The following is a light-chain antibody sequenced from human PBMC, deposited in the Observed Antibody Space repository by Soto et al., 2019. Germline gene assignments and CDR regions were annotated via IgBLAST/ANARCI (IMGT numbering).Light chain of an antibody. CDR1: QSISSW. Sequence: DIPMTQSPSTLSASVGDRVTITCRASQSISSWLTGYQQKPWKSPKLLIYKASSLQSGVPSRFSGRGSGTEFTLTISSLQPDDFATYYCQQYNDVTTFGQGTKVEIK. V-gene: IGKV1-5*03. CDR3: QQYNDVTT. CDR2: KAS. J-gene: IGKJ1*01.